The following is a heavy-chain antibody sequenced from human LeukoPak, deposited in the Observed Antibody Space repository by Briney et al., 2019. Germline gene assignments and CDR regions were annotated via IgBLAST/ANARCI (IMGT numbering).Heavy chain of an antibody. CDR3: ARSTMTVASYAFDI. CDR1: GGSISSGSYY. Sequence: ASQTLSLTCTVSGGSISSGSYYWSWIRQPAGKGLEWIGRIYTSGSTNYNPSLKSRVTISVDTSKNQFSLKLSSVTAADTAVYYCARSTMTVASYAFDIWGQGTMVTVSS. V-gene: IGHV4-61*02. D-gene: IGHD3-22*01. J-gene: IGHJ3*02. CDR2: IYTSGST.